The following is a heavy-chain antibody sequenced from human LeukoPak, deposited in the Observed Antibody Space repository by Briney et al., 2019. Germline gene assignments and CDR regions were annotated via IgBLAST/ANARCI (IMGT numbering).Heavy chain of an antibody. D-gene: IGHD1/OR15-1a*01. Sequence: PSETLSLTCTVSGGSISRYYWSWIRQPPGKGLEWIGYIYYSGSTNYNPSLKSRLTISVDTSKNQFSLQLTSVTAADTAVYYCARRNSNSYHYYFLDVWGKGTTVTVSS. CDR2: IYYSGST. J-gene: IGHJ6*03. CDR1: GGSISRYY. CDR3: ARRNSNSYHYYFLDV. V-gene: IGHV4-59*08.